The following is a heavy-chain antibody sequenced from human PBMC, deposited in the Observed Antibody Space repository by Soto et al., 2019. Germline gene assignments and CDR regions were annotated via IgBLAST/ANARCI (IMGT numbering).Heavy chain of an antibody. V-gene: IGHV3-23*01. D-gene: IGHD1-26*01. CDR2: ISGSGGAT. CDR1: GFTFSSYA. CDR3: AKGQLGAISPFGH. Sequence: VGSLRLSCAASGFTFSSYAMSWVRQSPGKGLEWVSSISGSGGATYYADSVKGRFTISRDKSKNTVYLQVNSLRAEDTAVYYCAKGQLGAISPFGHWGQGTLVTVSS. J-gene: IGHJ4*02.